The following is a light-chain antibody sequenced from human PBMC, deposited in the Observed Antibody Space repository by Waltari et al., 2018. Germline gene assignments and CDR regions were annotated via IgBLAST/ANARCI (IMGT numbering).Light chain of an antibody. J-gene: IGKJ1*01. CDR1: QSISRY. CDR3: QHYVRLPVT. V-gene: IGKV3-20*01. Sequence: EIVLTQSTGTLSLSPGERATLSCRASQSISRYLAWYQQKPGQAPRLLIYGASSRATGVPDRFSGSGFGTDFSLTISRLEPEDFAVYSCQHYVRLPVTFGQGTKVEIK. CDR2: GAS.